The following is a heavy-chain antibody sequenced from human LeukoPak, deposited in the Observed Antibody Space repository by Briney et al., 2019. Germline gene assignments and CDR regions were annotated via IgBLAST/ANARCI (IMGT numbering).Heavy chain of an antibody. Sequence: SETLSLTCTVSSASISSNYWTWIRQPPGKGLEWVGYIHYTGTTNYNPSLKSRVTMSVDTSKNQFSLKLSSVTAADTAVYYCARGGYYGSGSYYNLDKYNWFDPWGQGTLVTVSS. CDR2: IHYTGTT. V-gene: IGHV4-59*12. J-gene: IGHJ5*02. CDR1: SASISSNY. CDR3: ARGGYYGSGSYYNLDKYNWFDP. D-gene: IGHD3-10*01.